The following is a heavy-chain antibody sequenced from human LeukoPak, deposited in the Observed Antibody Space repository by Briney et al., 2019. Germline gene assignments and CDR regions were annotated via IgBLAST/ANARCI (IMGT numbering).Heavy chain of an antibody. Sequence: SVKVSCKASGGTFSSYAISWVRQAPGQGLEWMGGIIPIFGTANYAQKFQGRVTITADESTSTAYMELSSLRSEDTAVYYCARGDDYGSGSGMDVWGQGTTVTASS. CDR3: ARGDDYGSGSGMDV. CDR2: IIPIFGTA. D-gene: IGHD3-10*01. V-gene: IGHV1-69*01. CDR1: GGTFSSYA. J-gene: IGHJ6*02.